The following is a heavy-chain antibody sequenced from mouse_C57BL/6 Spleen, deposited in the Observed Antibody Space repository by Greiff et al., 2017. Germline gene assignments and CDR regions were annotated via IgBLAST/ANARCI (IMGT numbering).Heavy chain of an antibody. J-gene: IGHJ3*01. CDR2: ISSGGSYT. CDR1: GFTFSSYG. CDR3: ARQMAVVATDPFAY. D-gene: IGHD1-1*01. Sequence: EVHLVESGGDLVKPGGSLKLSCAASGFTFSSYGMSWVRQTPDKRLEWVATISSGGSYTYYPDSVKGRFTISRDNAKNTLYLQMSSLKSEDTAMYYCARQMAVVATDPFAYWGQGTLVTVSA. V-gene: IGHV5-6*01.